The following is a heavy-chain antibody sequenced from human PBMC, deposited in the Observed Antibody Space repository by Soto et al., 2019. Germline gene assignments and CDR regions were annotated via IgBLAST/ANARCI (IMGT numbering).Heavy chain of an antibody. CDR1: GGTFSSYT. V-gene: IGHV1-69*02. Sequence: QVQLVQSGAEVKKPGSSVKVSCKASGGTFSSYTISSVRQAPGQGLEWMGRIITILAIANYAQKLYGRVTSTADKPTSTAYMELSTLRSERMSGYYCASDRGLDCSGGSGDDGAAYNWYDSGSQGTLVAV. CDR3: ASDRGLDCSGGSGDDGAAYNWYDS. CDR2: IITILAIA. D-gene: IGHD2-15*01. J-gene: IGHJ5*01.